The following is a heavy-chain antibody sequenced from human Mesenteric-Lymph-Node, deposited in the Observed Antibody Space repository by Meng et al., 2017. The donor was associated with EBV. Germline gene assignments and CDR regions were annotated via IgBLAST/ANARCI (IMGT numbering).Heavy chain of an antibody. Sequence: QVQLVQSGAELKNPGASVKVSCKASGYTFSHHGITWVRQASGQGFEWMGWISAANGNTNYAQKFQGRVTMTTDTSTSTANMELKSLNTDDTAIYYCARGHPYYDSSGSDFWGQGTLVTVSS. J-gene: IGHJ4*02. CDR2: ISAANGNT. CDR3: ARGHPYYDSSGSDF. CDR1: GYTFSHHG. D-gene: IGHD3-22*01. V-gene: IGHV1-18*01.